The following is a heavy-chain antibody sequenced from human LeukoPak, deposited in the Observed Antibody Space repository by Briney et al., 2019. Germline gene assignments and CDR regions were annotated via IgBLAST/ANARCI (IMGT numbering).Heavy chain of an antibody. Sequence: GGSLRLSCAASGFTFSGSAMHWVCQASGKGLEWVGRIRSKANSYATAYAASVKGRFTISRDDSKNTAYLQMNSLKTEDTAVYYCTRPTYDYYFDYWGQGTLVTVSS. V-gene: IGHV3-73*01. CDR3: TRPTYDYYFDY. CDR2: IRSKANSYAT. CDR1: GFTFSGSA. D-gene: IGHD5-12*01. J-gene: IGHJ4*02.